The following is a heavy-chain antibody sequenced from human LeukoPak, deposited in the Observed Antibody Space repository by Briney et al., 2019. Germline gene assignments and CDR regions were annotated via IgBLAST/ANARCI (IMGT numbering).Heavy chain of an antibody. D-gene: IGHD3-10*01. CDR2: ISSGSSTI. CDR3: AKDRSVYGSGSYNHE. Sequence: GGSLRLSCAASGYTFSSYSMNWVRQAPGKGLEWVSYISSGSSTIYYADSVKGRFTISRDNSKNTLYLQMNSLRAEDTAVYYCAKDRSVYGSGSYNHEWGQGTLVTVSS. CDR1: GYTFSSYS. V-gene: IGHV3-48*01. J-gene: IGHJ4*02.